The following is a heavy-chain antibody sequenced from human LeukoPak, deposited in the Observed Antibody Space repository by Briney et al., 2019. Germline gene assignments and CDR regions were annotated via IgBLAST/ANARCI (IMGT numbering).Heavy chain of an antibody. J-gene: IGHJ4*02. CDR2: ISGSGGST. CDR3: ARSCSGGSCYAIY. CDR1: GFTFSSYA. V-gene: IGHV3-23*01. Sequence: GGSLRLSCAASGFTFSSYAMSWVRQAPGKGLEWVSAISGSGGSTYYADSVKGRFTISRDNSKNTLYLQMNSLRAEDTAVYYCARSCSGGSCYAIYWGQGTLVTVSS. D-gene: IGHD2-15*01.